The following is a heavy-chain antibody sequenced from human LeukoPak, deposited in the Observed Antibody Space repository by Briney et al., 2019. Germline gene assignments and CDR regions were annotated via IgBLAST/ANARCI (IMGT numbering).Heavy chain of an antibody. CDR3: TKDFDRGSSDY. J-gene: IGHJ4*02. CDR2: IMSKAYGGTA. CDR1: GFTFGDYA. Sequence: GGSLRLSCTPSGFTFGDYAMSWFRQAPGKGLEWVGFIMSKAYGGTAEYATSVKDRFTISRDDSKSIGYLQMNSLKTEDTAVYYCTKDFDRGSSDYWGQGTLVTVSS. D-gene: IGHD5-12*01. V-gene: IGHV3-49*03.